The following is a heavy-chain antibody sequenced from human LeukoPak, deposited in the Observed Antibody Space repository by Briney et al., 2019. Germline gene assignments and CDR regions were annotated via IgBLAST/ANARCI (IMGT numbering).Heavy chain of an antibody. J-gene: IGHJ6*02. CDR3: SYLGHSGYDVEHYYYYGMDV. CDR2: ISGSGGST. Sequence: PGGSLRLSCAASGFTFSSYAMSWVRQAPGKGLEWVSAISGSGGSTYYADSVKGRFTISRDNSKNTLYLQMNSLRAEDTAVYYCSYLGHSGYDVEHYYYYGMDVWGQGTTVTVSS. D-gene: IGHD5-12*01. CDR1: GFTFSSYA. V-gene: IGHV3-23*01.